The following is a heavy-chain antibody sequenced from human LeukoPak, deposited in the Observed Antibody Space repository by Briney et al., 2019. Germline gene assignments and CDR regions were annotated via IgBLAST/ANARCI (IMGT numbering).Heavy chain of an antibody. V-gene: IGHV1-58*02. CDR1: GFTFTSSA. CDR3: AAHGDYGYYFDY. Sequence: ASVKVSCTASGFTFTSSAMQWVRQARGQRLEWIGWIVVGSGNTNYAQKFQERVTITRDMSTSTAYMELSSLRSEDTAVYYCAAHGDYGYYFDYWGQGTLVTVSS. J-gene: IGHJ4*02. CDR2: IVVGSGNT. D-gene: IGHD4-17*01.